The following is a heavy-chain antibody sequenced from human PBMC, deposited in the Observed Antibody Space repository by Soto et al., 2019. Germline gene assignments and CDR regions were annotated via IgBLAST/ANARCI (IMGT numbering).Heavy chain of an antibody. CDR1: GFIFTGYN. CDR2: ISSGSSYI. V-gene: IGHV3-21*01. Sequence: GGSLRLSCAASGFIFTGYNMNWVRQAPGKGLEWVSSISSGSSYIYYADSVKGRFTISRDNAKNSLYLQMNTLRAEDTALYYCARRRAAAGTLTFDYWGQGTRVTVYS. J-gene: IGHJ4*02. D-gene: IGHD6-13*01. CDR3: ARRRAAAGTLTFDY.